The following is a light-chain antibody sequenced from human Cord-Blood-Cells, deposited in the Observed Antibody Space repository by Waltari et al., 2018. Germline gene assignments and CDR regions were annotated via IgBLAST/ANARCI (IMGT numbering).Light chain of an antibody. CDR2: GKN. CDR3: NSRDSSGNHYV. V-gene: IGLV3-19*01. J-gene: IGLJ1*01. Sequence: SSELTQDPAVSVALGQTVRITCQGGSLSSYYASWYQQKPGQAPVLVIYGKNNRPSGIPDRFSGSSSGNTASLTITGAQAEDEADYYCNSRDSSGNHYVFGTGTKVTVL. CDR1: SLSSYY.